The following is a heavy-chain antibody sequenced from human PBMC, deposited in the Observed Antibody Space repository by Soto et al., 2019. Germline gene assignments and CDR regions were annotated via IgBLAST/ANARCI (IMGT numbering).Heavy chain of an antibody. D-gene: IGHD2-21*01. V-gene: IGHV3-30-3*01. J-gene: IGHJ4*02. CDR2: ISYDGSIK. Sequence: QVQLVESGGGVVQPGRSLRLSCAASGFTFSNYAMHWVRQAPGKGLEWVAVISYDGSIKYYADSVKGRFTISRDNAKNPLYLQMNSLRAEDKAVYDCARAYEGDYFDYWGQGTLVTVSS. CDR1: GFTFSNYA. CDR3: ARAYEGDYFDY.